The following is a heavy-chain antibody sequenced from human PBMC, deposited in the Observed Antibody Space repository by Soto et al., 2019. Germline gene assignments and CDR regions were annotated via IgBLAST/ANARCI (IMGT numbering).Heavy chain of an antibody. D-gene: IGHD3-22*01. CDR2: ISGSGGST. Sequence: GGSLRLSCAASGFTFSSYAMSWVRQAPGKGLEWVSAISGSGGSTYYADSVKGRFTISRDNSKNTLYLQMNSLRAEDTAVYYCAKVWTYYYDSSGSLSDYWGQGTLVTVSS. V-gene: IGHV3-23*01. CDR3: AKVWTYYYDSSGSLSDY. J-gene: IGHJ4*02. CDR1: GFTFSSYA.